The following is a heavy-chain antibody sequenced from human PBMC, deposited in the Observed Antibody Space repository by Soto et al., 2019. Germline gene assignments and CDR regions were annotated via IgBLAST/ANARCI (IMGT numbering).Heavy chain of an antibody. CDR1: GYSVTSSGYY. CDR2: MFYSGLT. CDR3: APLSVSLSGPYGIHV. V-gene: IGHV4-39*01. Sequence: TLSLTCSVSGYSVTSSGYYWACIRQPPGKGLEWIGSMFYSGLTYYNPSLKSRVTLSVDTSKNQFSVRLNSVTAADTAVYYCAPLSVSLSGPYGIHVWGQGTTVTVSS. J-gene: IGHJ6*02. D-gene: IGHD2-15*01.